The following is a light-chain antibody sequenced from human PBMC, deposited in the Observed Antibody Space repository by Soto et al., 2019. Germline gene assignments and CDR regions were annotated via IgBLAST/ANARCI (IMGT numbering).Light chain of an antibody. J-gene: IGLJ1*01. V-gene: IGLV2-14*01. CDR3: TSFRSGSTPYV. CDR1: SSDVGGYNY. CDR2: EVS. Sequence: QSALTQPASVSGSPGQSITISCTGTSSDVGGYNYVSWYQQHPGKAPKLMIYEVSYRPSGVSNRFSGSKSGNTASLTISGLQAEDEADYYCTSFRSGSTPYVFGTGTKLTVL.